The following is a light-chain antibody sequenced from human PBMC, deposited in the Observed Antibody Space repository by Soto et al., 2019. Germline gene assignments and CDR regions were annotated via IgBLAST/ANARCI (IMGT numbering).Light chain of an antibody. Sequence: QSALTQPPSVSGSPGQSVTISCTGTSSDVGYYNRVSWYQQPPGTAPKLMVFEVSNRPSGFPDRFSGSKSGNTASLTISGLQAEDGAYYYCSACATSSTLVFGGGTKLTVL. CDR2: EVS. V-gene: IGLV2-18*02. CDR3: SACATSSTLV. CDR1: SSDVGYYNR. J-gene: IGLJ2*01.